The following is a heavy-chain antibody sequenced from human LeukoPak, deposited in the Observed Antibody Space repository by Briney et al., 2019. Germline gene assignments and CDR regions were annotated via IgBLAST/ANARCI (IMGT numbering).Heavy chain of an antibody. Sequence: PGRSLRLSCAASGFTFSSYGMHWVRQSPGKGLELVAVISYAVSNKYYADSVKGRFTISRDNSKNTLYLQMDSLRAEDTAVYYCAKANTAMSYFDYWGQGTLVTVSS. V-gene: IGHV3-30*18. CDR2: ISYAVSNK. CDR3: AKANTAMSYFDY. J-gene: IGHJ4*02. CDR1: GFTFSSYG. D-gene: IGHD5-18*01.